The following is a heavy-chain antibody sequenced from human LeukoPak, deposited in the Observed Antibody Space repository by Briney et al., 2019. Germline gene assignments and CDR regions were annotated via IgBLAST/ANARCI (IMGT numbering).Heavy chain of an antibody. CDR2: ISGSGGSR. CDR3: AKFQWLVYFDY. D-gene: IGHD6-19*01. J-gene: IGHJ4*02. V-gene: IGHV3-23*01. Sequence: PGGSLRLSWAASGFTFSSYAMSGVRQAPGKGLEGGSAISGSGGSRYYADSVKGGFTISRDNSKNTLYLQMNSLRAEDTAVYYCAKFQWLVYFDYWGQGTLVTVSS. CDR1: GFTFSSYA.